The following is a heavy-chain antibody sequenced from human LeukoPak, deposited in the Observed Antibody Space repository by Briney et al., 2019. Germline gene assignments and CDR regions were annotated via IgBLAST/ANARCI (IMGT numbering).Heavy chain of an antibody. CDR3: AKTGYCSSTSCYKFDY. CDR1: GFTFSSYA. J-gene: IGHJ4*02. D-gene: IGHD2-2*02. V-gene: IGHV3-23*01. Sequence: GGSLRLSCAASGFTFSSYAMSWVRQAPGXGLEWVSAISGSGGSTYYADSVKGRFTISRDNSKNTLYLQMNSLRAEDTAVYYCAKTGYCSSTSCYKFDYWGQGTLVTVSS. CDR2: ISGSGGST.